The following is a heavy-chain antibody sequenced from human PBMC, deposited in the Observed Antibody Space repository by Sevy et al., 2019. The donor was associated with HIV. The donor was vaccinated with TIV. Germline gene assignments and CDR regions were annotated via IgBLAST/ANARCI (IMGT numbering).Heavy chain of an antibody. CDR1: GGSISSGDYY. V-gene: IGHV4-30-4*01. J-gene: IGHJ4*02. D-gene: IGHD3-3*01. CDR2: IYYSGST. CDR3: ARWYYDFWSGYYTAHFDY. Sequence: SETLSLTCTVSGGSISSGDYYWSWIRQPPGKGLEWIGYIYYSGSTYYHPSLKSRVTISVDTSKNQFSLKLSSVTAADTAVYYCARWYYDFWSGYYTAHFDYWGQGTLVTVSS.